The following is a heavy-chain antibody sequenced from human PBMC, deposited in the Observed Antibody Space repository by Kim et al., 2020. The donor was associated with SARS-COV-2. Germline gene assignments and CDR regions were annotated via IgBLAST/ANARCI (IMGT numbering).Heavy chain of an antibody. D-gene: IGHD2-8*02. CDR2: NT. J-gene: IGHJ4*02. CDR3: ARDLFHTGFDY. V-gene: IGHV1-3*01. Sequence: NTKFSQQFQGRVTCTRDTSANTASMELSSLGSEDTAVYYCARDLFHTGFDYWGQGTLVAVSS.